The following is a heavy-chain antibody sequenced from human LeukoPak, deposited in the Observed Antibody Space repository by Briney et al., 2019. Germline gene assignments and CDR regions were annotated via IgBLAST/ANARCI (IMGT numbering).Heavy chain of an antibody. CDR1: GFTFSSYA. D-gene: IGHD6-13*01. CDR3: AKGSSSWFSYFDY. J-gene: IGHJ4*02. CDR2: ISGSGGST. V-gene: IGHV3-23*01. Sequence: GGSLRLSCAASGFTFSSYAMSWVRQAPGKGLGWVSAISGSGGSTYYADSVRGRFTISRDNSKNTLYLQMNSLRAEDTAVYYCAKGSSSWFSYFDYWGQGTLVTVSS.